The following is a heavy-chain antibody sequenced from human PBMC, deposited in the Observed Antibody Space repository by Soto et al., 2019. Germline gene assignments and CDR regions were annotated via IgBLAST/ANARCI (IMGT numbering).Heavy chain of an antibody. V-gene: IGHV3-30-3*01. CDR3: ARDLSSGSSTAFDY. CDR2: ISYDGSNK. Sequence: GGSPRICCAACGFTVCSYAMHGVRQDPCKGLEWVAVISYDGSNKYYADSVKGRFTISRDNSKNTLYLQMNSLRAEDTAVYYCARDLSSGSSTAFDYWGQGTLVTVSS. J-gene: IGHJ4*02. CDR1: GFTVCSYA. D-gene: IGHD1-26*01.